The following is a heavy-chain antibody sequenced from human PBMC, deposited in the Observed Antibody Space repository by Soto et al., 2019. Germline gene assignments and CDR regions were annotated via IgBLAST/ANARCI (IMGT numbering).Heavy chain of an antibody. CDR1: GYTFTNYG. Sequence: QVQLVQSGAEVKKPGASVKVSCRASGYTFTNYGFTWVRQAPGQGLEWMGWISAYNGNANYGQNFQGRVTMTIDKATSTAHMELRSLRYDDTAIYYCARGSRFDWFDPWGQGTLVTGSS. CDR3: ARGSRFDWFDP. D-gene: IGHD3-3*01. V-gene: IGHV1-18*04. CDR2: ISAYNGNA. J-gene: IGHJ5*02.